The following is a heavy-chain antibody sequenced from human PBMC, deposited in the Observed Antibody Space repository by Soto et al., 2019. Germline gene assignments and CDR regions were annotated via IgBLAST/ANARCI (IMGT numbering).Heavy chain of an antibody. J-gene: IGHJ4*02. V-gene: IGHV3-23*01. CDR3: AKDLIDYGDYNFDY. D-gene: IGHD4-17*01. Sequence: QPGGSLRLSCGASGFIFSNYAMSWVRQAPGKGLEWVSAISASGGSTYYADSVKGRFTISRDNSKNTLYLQMNSLRAEDTAVYYCAKDLIDYGDYNFDYWGQGTLVTVSS. CDR1: GFIFSNYA. CDR2: ISASGGST.